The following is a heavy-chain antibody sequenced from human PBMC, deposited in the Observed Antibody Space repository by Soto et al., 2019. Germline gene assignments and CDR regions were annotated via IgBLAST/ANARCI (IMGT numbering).Heavy chain of an antibody. V-gene: IGHV1-18*01. CDR3: ARVNFGSDFEI. CDR2: INPKNGNT. J-gene: IGHJ3*02. Sequence: ASVKVSCKTSGYTFYNYGISWVRQAPGQGLEWVGWINPKNGNTTYAQYVEGRVSMTTVTSTTTAYMELRSLTSDDTAVYYCARVNFGSDFEIQGPGTGSTVSS. CDR1: GYTFYNYG. D-gene: IGHD3-10*01.